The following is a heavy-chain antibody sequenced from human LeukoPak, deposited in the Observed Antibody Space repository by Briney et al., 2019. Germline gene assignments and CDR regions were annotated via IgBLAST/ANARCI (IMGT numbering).Heavy chain of an antibody. CDR2: INHSGST. Sequence: KPSETLSLTCAVYGGSFSGYYWSWIRQPPGKGLEWIGEINHSGSTNYNPSLKSRVTISVDTSKNQFSLKLSSVTAADTAVYYCAREQQLVRGYYFDYWGQGILVTVSS. CDR3: AREQQLVRGYYFDY. J-gene: IGHJ4*02. CDR1: GGSFSGYY. D-gene: IGHD6-13*01. V-gene: IGHV4-34*01.